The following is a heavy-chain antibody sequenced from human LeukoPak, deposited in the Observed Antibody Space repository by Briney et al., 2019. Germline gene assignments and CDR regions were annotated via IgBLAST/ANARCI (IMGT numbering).Heavy chain of an antibody. V-gene: IGHV4-34*01. Sequence: PSETLSLTCAAYGGSFSGYYWSWIRQPPGKGLEWIGEINHSGSTNYNPSLKSRVTISVDTSKNQFSLKLSSVTAADTAVYYCARERNYDFWSGDNNWFDPWGQGTLVTVSS. J-gene: IGHJ5*02. CDR3: ARERNYDFWSGDNNWFDP. CDR2: INHSGST. D-gene: IGHD3-3*01. CDR1: GGSFSGYY.